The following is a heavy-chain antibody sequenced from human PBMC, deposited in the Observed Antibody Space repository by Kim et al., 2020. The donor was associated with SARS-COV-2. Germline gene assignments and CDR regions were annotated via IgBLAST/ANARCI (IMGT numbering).Heavy chain of an antibody. CDR1: GFIFSDNH. Sequence: GGSLRLSCAASGFIFSDNHLDWVRQAPGKGLEWVGRSTNKADSYTTLYAASVKGRFTISRDESKNSLYLQMNSLKTEDTAVYYCAKWDVWGQGTTVTVSS. CDR2: STNKADSYTT. J-gene: IGHJ6*02. CDR3: AKWDV. V-gene: IGHV3-72*01.